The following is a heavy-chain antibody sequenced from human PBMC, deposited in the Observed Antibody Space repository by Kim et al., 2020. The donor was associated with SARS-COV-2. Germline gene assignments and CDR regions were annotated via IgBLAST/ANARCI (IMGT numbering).Heavy chain of an antibody. J-gene: IGHJ5*02. Sequence: GGSLRLSCAASGFTFSSYCMHWVRQAPGKGLEWVADIWYDGSNKYYADSVKGRFTISRDNSKNTLYLQMNSLRAEDTAVYYCARDATAADYGGNSVVFWVDPWGPGTLVTVSS. D-gene: IGHD4-17*01. CDR2: IWYDGSNK. CDR1: GFTFSSYC. V-gene: IGHV3-33*01. CDR3: ARDATAADYGGNSVVFWVDP.